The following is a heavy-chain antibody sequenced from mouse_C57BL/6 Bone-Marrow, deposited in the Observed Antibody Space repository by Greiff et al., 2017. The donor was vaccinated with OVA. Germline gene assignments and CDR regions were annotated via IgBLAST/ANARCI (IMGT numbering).Heavy chain of an antibody. V-gene: IGHV1-59*01. Sequence: QVQLQQPGAELVRPGTSVKLSCKASGYTFTSYWMHWVKQRPGQGLEWIGVIDPSDSYTNYNQKFKGKATLTVDTSSSTAYMQLSSLTSEDSAVYYGARRGPYYGSSYGGFADWGQGTLVTVSA. D-gene: IGHD1-1*01. CDR1: GYTFTSYW. CDR3: ARRGPYYGSSYGGFAD. CDR2: IDPSDSYT. J-gene: IGHJ3*01.